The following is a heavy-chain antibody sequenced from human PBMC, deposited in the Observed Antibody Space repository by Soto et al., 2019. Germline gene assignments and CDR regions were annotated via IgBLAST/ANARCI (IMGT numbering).Heavy chain of an antibody. J-gene: IGHJ4*02. CDR2: INHSGST. CDR1: GGSFSGYY. Sequence: LSLTCAVYGGSFSGYYWSWIRQPPGKGLEWIGEINHSGSTNYNPSLKSRVTISVDTSKNQFSLKLSSVTAADTAVYYCARVDVGSGWRIDDYWGQGTLVTVSS. D-gene: IGHD6-19*01. V-gene: IGHV4-34*01. CDR3: ARVDVGSGWRIDDY.